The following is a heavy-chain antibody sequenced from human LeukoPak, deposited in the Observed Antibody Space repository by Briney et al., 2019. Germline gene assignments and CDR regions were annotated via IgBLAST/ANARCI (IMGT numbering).Heavy chain of an antibody. CDR2: ISPSGDTI. CDR3: HVRLGELSLIT. D-gene: IGHD3-16*02. J-gene: IGHJ4*02. Sequence: PGGSLRLSCAASGFTFRNYEMSWVRQAPGKGLEWVSYISPSGDTIYYGDSVKGRFTISRDNAKNSLYLQMNSLRAEDMAVYYCHVRLGELSLITWGQGTLVTVSS. V-gene: IGHV3-48*03. CDR1: GFTFRNYE.